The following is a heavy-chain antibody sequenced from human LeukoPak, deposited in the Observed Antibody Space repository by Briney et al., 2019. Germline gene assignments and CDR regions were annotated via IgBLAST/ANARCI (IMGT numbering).Heavy chain of an antibody. J-gene: IGHJ3*02. Sequence: GGSLRLSCAASGFTFNSYWMSWVRQAPGKGLEWVANIKQDGSEKEYVDSVKGRFTISRDNAKNSLYVQMNSLRVEDTAVYYCAREGVGGFDIWGQGTMVTVSS. V-gene: IGHV3-7*01. CDR2: IKQDGSEK. CDR3: AREGVGGFDI. CDR1: GFTFNSYW. D-gene: IGHD3-16*01.